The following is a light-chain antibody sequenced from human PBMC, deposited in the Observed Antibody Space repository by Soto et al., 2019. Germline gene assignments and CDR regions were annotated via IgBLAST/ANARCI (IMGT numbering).Light chain of an antibody. CDR2: GAS. CDR3: QQYGRSPDT. V-gene: IGKV3-20*01. Sequence: EIVLTQSPGTLSLSPGERATLSCRASQSVSSNYLAWYQQKPGQAPRLLFYGASSRASGVPDRFSGSGSGTDFTLTISRLEPEDFAVYYCQQYGRSPDTFGQGTKVEIK. J-gene: IGKJ1*01. CDR1: QSVSSNY.